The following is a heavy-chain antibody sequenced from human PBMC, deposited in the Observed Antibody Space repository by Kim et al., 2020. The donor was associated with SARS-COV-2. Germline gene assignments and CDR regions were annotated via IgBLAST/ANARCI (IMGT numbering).Heavy chain of an antibody. D-gene: IGHD2-21*02. Sequence: SVKVSCKASGFTFTSSAMQWVRQARGQRLEWIGWIVVASGNTNYAQKFQERVTITRDMSTSTAYMELSSLRSEDTAVYYCAAESFLNCGGDCSQNYGMDVWGQGTTVTVSS. CDR1: GFTFTSSA. CDR3: AAESFLNCGGDCSQNYGMDV. CDR2: IVVASGNT. J-gene: IGHJ6*02. V-gene: IGHV1-58*02.